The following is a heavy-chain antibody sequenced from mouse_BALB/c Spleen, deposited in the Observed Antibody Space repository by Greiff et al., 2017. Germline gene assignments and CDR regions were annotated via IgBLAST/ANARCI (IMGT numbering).Heavy chain of an antibody. CDR2: ISDGGSYT. J-gene: IGHJ3*01. CDR3: ARESELGAY. V-gene: IGHV5-4*02. D-gene: IGHD4-1*01. Sequence: DVKLVESGGGLVKPGGSLKLSCAASGFTFSDYYMYWVRQTPEKRLEWVATISDGGSYTYYPDSVKGRFTISRDNAKNNLYLQMSSLKSEDTAMYYCARESELGAYWGQGTLVTVSA. CDR1: GFTFSDYY.